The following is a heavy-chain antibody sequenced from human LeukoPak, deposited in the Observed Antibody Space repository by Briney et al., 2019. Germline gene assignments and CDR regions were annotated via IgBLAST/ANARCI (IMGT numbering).Heavy chain of an antibody. CDR3: ARAGPYGSGSYPRFDP. J-gene: IGHJ5*02. D-gene: IGHD3-10*01. V-gene: IGHV1-2*02. CDR1: GYSFTGYY. CDR2: INPNSGDT. Sequence: SVKVSCKASGYSFTGYYMHWVRQAPGQGLEWMGWINPNSGDTKYAQKFQGRVTMTRDTSISTAYMELSSLRSEDTAVYYCARAGPYGSGSYPRFDPWGQGTLVTVSS.